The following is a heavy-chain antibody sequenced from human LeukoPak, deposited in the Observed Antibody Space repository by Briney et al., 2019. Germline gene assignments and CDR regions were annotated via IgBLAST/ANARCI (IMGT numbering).Heavy chain of an antibody. J-gene: IGHJ5*02. CDR1: GGSFRGDYY. V-gene: IGHV4-39*07. CDR2: IYSGGRI. CDR3: AKAVAAYNWFDP. Sequence: SETLSLTCTVSGGSFRGDYYWAWIRQPPGKGLEWIGSIYSGGRIYYNPSLKSRVTISVDTSKNQFSLKLSSVTAADTAVYYCAKAVAAYNWFDPWGQGTLVTVSS. D-gene: IGHD6-19*01.